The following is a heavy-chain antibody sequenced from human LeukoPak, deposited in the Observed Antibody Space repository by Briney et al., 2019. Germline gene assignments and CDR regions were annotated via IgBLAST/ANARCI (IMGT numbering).Heavy chain of an antibody. CDR1: GFTFSSYS. J-gene: IGHJ4*02. D-gene: IGHD2-8*01. CDR2: ISSSSSHI. V-gene: IGHV3-21*01. CDR3: AKGLTNGVSDLFDY. Sequence: GGSLRLSCAASGFTFSSYSMNWVRQAPGKGLEWVSSISSSSSHIYYADSVKGRFTISRDNAKNSLYLQMNSLRAEDTAVYYCAKGLTNGVSDLFDYWGQGTLVTVSS.